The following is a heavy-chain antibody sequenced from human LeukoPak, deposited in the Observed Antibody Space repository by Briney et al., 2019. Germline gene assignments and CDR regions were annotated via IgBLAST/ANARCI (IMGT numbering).Heavy chain of an antibody. CDR1: GFTFSSYS. CDR3: ARDCGYCSGGSCYYFGY. CDR2: ISSSSSYI. Sequence: GGSLRLSCAASGFTFSSYSMNWVRQAPGKGLEWVSSISSSSSYIYYADSVKGRFTISRDNAKNSLYLQMNSLRAEDTAVYYCARDCGYCSGGSCYYFGYWGQGTLVTVSS. V-gene: IGHV3-21*01. D-gene: IGHD2-15*01. J-gene: IGHJ4*02.